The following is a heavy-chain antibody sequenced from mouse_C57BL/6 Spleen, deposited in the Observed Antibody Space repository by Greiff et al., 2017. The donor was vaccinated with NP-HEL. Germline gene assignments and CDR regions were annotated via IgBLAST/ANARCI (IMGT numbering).Heavy chain of an antibody. Sequence: QVQLQQSGAELVRPGTSVKVSCKASGYAFTNYLIEWVKQRPGQGLEWIGVINPGSGGTNYNEKFKGKATLTADKSSSTAYMQHSSLTSEDSAVYFCARSTGSYGNYVFAYWGQGTLVTVSA. D-gene: IGHD2-1*01. CDR1: GYAFTNYL. J-gene: IGHJ3*01. V-gene: IGHV1-54*01. CDR3: ARSTGSYGNYVFAY. CDR2: INPGSGGT.